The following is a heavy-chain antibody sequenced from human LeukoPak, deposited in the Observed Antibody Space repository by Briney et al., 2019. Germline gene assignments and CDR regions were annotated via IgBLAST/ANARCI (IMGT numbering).Heavy chain of an antibody. CDR3: ARVLTGFGEFKECWFDP. CDR1: GGSVSSGSYY. D-gene: IGHD3-10*01. CDR2: IYYSGST. J-gene: IGHJ5*02. Sequence: SETLSLTCTVSGGSVSSGSYYWSWIRQPPGKGLEWVGYIYYSGSTNYNPSLKSRVTISVDTSKNQFSLKLSSVTAADTAVYYCARVLTGFGEFKECWFDPWGQGTLVTVSS. V-gene: IGHV4-61*01.